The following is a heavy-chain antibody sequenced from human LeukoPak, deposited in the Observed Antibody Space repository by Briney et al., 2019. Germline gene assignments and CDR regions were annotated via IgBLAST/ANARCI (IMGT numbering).Heavy chain of an antibody. CDR1: GNSISSGDNY. Sequence: PSETLSLTCTVSGNSISSGDNYWSWIRQPAGKGLEWIGRIYTSGSTNYNPSLKSRVTISGDTSKNQFSLRLSSVTAADTAVYYCASHGEVVAAIKGFDYWGQGTLVTVSS. CDR3: ASHGEVVAAIKGFDY. J-gene: IGHJ4*02. V-gene: IGHV4-61*02. CDR2: IYTSGST. D-gene: IGHD2-15*01.